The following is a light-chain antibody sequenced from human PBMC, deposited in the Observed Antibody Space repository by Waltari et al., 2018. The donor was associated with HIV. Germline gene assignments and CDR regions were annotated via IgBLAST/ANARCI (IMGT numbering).Light chain of an antibody. CDR3: QQSYNSPVT. Sequence: DIQMTQSPLRLPASVGDRVTITCRASQNIGNFLNLYLHKPGTAPKLLIYDASSLQGGVPSRFSGGGSGTDFFLTISNLQLEDFGIYYCQQSYNSPVTFGQGTKVEI. V-gene: IGKV1-39*01. CDR2: DAS. CDR1: QNIGNF. J-gene: IGKJ2*01.